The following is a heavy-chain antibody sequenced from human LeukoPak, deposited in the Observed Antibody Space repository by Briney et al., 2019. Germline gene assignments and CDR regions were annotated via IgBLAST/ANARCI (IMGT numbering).Heavy chain of an antibody. CDR3: AKAYYYDSSGYPPSDY. Sequence: GGSLRLSCAASGFTFSSYGMHWVRQAPGKGLEWVAVISYDGSNKYYADSVKGRFTISRDNSKNTLYLRMNSLRAEDTAVYYCAKAYYYDSSGYPPSDYWGQGILVTVSS. J-gene: IGHJ4*02. D-gene: IGHD3-22*01. CDR1: GFTFSSYG. CDR2: ISYDGSNK. V-gene: IGHV3-30*18.